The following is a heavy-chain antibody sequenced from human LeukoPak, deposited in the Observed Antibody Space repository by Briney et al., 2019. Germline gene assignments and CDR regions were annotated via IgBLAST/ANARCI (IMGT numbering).Heavy chain of an antibody. V-gene: IGHV3-33*01. CDR1: GFTFSSYG. D-gene: IGHD2-15*01. CDR2: IWYDGSNK. J-gene: IGHJ5*02. Sequence: PGGSLRLSCAASGFTFSSYGMHWVRQAPGKGLEWVAVIWYDGSNKYYADSVKGRFTISRDNSKNTLYLQMNSLRAEDTAVYYCARVGVVAATGNNWFDHWGQGTLVTVSS. CDR3: ARVGVVAATGNNWFDH.